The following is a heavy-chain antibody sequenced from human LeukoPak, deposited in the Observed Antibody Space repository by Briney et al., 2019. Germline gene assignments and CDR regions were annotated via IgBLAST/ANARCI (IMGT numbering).Heavy chain of an antibody. D-gene: IGHD1-26*01. Sequence: ASVKVSCXAPGGTFSSYAISWVRQAPRQGLEWMGGIIPIFGTANYAQKFQGRVTITADESTSTAYMELSSLRSEDTAVYYCARGIEWETTHDYWGQGTLVTVSS. V-gene: IGHV1-69*13. CDR1: GGTFSSYA. J-gene: IGHJ4*02. CDR3: ARGIEWETTHDY. CDR2: IIPIFGTA.